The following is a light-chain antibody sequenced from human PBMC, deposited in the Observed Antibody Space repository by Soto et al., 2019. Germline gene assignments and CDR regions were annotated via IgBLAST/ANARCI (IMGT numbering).Light chain of an antibody. J-gene: IGLJ2*01. Sequence: QAVVTQPPSVSGAPGQRVTISCTGSSSNIGAGYDVHWYQQLPGTAPKLLIYVNSNRPSGVPDRFSGSKSGTSASLAITGLQSEDEADYYCQSYDSSLRVVVFGGGTQLTVL. CDR2: VNS. V-gene: IGLV1-40*01. CDR1: SSNIGAGYD. CDR3: QSYDSSLRVVV.